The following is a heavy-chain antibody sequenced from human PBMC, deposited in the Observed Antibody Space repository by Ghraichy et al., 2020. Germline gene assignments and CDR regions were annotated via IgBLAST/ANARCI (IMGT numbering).Heavy chain of an antibody. J-gene: IGHJ4*02. Sequence: SETLSLTCTVSGGSVSSGSYYWSWIRQPPGKGLEWIGYIYYSGSTNYNPSLKSRVTISVDTSKNQFSLKLSSVTAADTAVYYCAYHRLLGGGDYWGQGTLVTVSS. V-gene: IGHV4-61*01. CDR2: IYYSGST. D-gene: IGHD2-8*02. CDR1: GGSVSSGSYY. CDR3: AYHRLLGGGDY.